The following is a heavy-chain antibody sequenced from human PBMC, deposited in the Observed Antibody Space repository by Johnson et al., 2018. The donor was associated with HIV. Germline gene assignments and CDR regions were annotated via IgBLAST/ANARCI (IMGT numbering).Heavy chain of an antibody. J-gene: IGHJ3*02. CDR1: GFTFSDYY. Sequence: VQLVESGGGLIQPGGSLRLSCAASGFTFSDYYMNWIRQTPGKGLEWVSYISSSGSIIWYADSVKGRFTISRDNAKNSLYLQMNSLRAEDTAVYYCARGRTGTKYDAFDIWGQGTMVTVSS. D-gene: IGHD1-7*01. CDR2: ISSSGSII. CDR3: ARGRTGTKYDAFDI. V-gene: IGHV3-11*04.